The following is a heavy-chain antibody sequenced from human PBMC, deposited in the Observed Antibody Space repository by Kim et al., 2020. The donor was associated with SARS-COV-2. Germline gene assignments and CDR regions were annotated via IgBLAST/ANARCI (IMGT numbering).Heavy chain of an antibody. Sequence: ASVKVSCKVSGHSVTELSMHWVRQAPGKGLEWMGGFDVEEVKTIYAQKFQGRVTMTEDTSADTAYMELSGLTSGDTAMYYCATGVAATAHLDYWGQGTLVSVSS. CDR1: GHSVTELS. V-gene: IGHV1-24*01. CDR3: ATGVAATAHLDY. CDR2: FDVEEVKT. J-gene: IGHJ4*02. D-gene: IGHD2-15*01.